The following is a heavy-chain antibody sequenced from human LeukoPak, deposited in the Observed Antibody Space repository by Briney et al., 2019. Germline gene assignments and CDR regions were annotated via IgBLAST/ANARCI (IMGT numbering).Heavy chain of an antibody. V-gene: IGHV4-34*01. CDR3: ARVYSAYVPFDY. J-gene: IGHJ4*02. CDR2: INHSGST. Sequence: TSETLSLTCAVYGGSFSGYYWSWIRQPPGKGLEWIGEINHSGSTNYNPSLKSRVTISVDTSKNQFSLKLSSVTAADTAVYYCARVYSAYVPFDYWGQGTLVTVSS. CDR1: GGSFSGYY. D-gene: IGHD2-15*01.